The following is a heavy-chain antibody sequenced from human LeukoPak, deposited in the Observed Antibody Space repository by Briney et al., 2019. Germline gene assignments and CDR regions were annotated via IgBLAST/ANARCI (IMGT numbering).Heavy chain of an antibody. V-gene: IGHV3-74*01. CDR2: VNPGGSIA. CDR1: GFTFNNYW. CDR3: VRGTYHAYYMDV. Sequence: GGSLRLSCAASGFTFNNYWIHWVRQAPWKGLVWVSRVNPGGSIANFADSVKGRFTISRDNARNTVFLQTSSLTAEDTAVYYCVRGTYHAYYMDVWGKGTTVTVSS. D-gene: IGHD3-16*01. J-gene: IGHJ6*03.